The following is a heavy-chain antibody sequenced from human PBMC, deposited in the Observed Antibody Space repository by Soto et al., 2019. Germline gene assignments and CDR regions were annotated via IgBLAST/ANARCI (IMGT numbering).Heavy chain of an antibody. CDR2: IVVGSGNT. CDR3: ARGKQSITIFGVVIYMDV. V-gene: IGHV1-58*01. D-gene: IGHD3-3*01. CDR1: GFTFTSSA. Sequence: SVKVSCKASGFTFTSSAVQWVRQARGQRLEWIGWIVVGSGNTNYAQKFQERVTITRDMSTSTAYMELSSLRSEDTAVYYCARGKQSITIFGVVIYMDVWGKGTTVTVSS. J-gene: IGHJ6*03.